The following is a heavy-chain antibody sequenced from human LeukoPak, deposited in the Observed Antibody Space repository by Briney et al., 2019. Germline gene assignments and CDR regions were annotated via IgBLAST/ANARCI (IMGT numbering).Heavy chain of an antibody. CDR1: GYTFTNYA. Sequence: GASVKVSCKASGYTFTNYAMNWVRQAPGQGLEWMGGIIPIFGTANYAQKFQGRVTITADESTSTAYMELSSLRSEDTAVYYCVHIVVVPAANDYWGQGTLVTVSS. D-gene: IGHD2-2*01. CDR2: IIPIFGTA. V-gene: IGHV1-69*13. CDR3: VHIVVVPAANDY. J-gene: IGHJ4*02.